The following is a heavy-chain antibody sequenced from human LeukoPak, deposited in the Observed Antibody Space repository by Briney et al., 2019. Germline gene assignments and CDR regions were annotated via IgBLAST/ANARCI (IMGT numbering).Heavy chain of an antibody. D-gene: IGHD3-10*01. CDR3: AKDRRAGSYDY. CDR2: ISGSDGST. Sequence: GGSLRLSCAASGFTFSSSAMSWVRLAPGKGLEWVSGISGSDGSTYYADSVKGRFTISRDNSKNTLFLQMNSLRAEDTAVYYCAKDRRAGSYDYWGQGTLVTVSS. CDR1: GFTFSSSA. V-gene: IGHV3-23*01. J-gene: IGHJ4*02.